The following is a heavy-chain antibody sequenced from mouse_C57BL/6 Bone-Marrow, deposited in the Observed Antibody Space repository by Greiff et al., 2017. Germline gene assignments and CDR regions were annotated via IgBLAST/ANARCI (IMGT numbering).Heavy chain of an antibody. V-gene: IGHV1-85*01. CDR1: GYTFTSYD. CDR3: ARLEFVVSSGDWYFDV. CDR2: IYHRDGST. D-gene: IGHD1-1*01. J-gene: IGHJ1*03. Sequence: QVQLQQSGPELVKPGASVKLSCKASGYTFTSYDINWVKQRPGQGLEWIGWIYHRDGSTKYNEKFTGKATLTVDTASSTGYMELHSLTSEDSAVYFCARLEFVVSSGDWYFDVWGTGTTVTVSS.